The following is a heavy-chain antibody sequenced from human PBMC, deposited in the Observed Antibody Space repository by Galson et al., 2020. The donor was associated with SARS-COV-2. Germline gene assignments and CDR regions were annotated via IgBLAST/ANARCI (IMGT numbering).Heavy chain of an antibody. D-gene: IGHD6-13*01. V-gene: IGHV4-39*01. CDR3: ARLCPSSSWYSLGDWFDP. Sequence: SETLSLTCTVSGCSISSSSYYWAWIRQPPGKGRDWIGSIYYSGSTYYNPSLKRRVTISVDTSKNQFSLKLSSVTAADTAVYYCARLCPSSSWYSLGDWFDPWGQGTLVTVSS. CDR1: GCSISSSSYY. J-gene: IGHJ5*02. CDR2: IYYSGST.